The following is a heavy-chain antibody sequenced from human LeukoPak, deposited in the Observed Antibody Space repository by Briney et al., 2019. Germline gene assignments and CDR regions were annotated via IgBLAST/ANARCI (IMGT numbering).Heavy chain of an antibody. CDR2: IRYDGSNK. D-gene: IGHD2-2*01. CDR1: GFTFSSYG. Sequence: GGSLRLSCAAPGFTFSSYGMHWVRQAPGKGLEWVAFIRYDGSNKYYADSVKGRFTISRDNSKNTLYLQMNSLRVEDTAVYYCAKILGYCSSTSCPKAMDVWGKGTTVTVSS. V-gene: IGHV3-30*02. CDR3: AKILGYCSSTSCPKAMDV. J-gene: IGHJ6*04.